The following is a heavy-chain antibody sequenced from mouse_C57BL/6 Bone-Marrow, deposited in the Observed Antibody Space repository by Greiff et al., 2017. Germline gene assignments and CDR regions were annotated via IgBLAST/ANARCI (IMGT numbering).Heavy chain of an antibody. V-gene: IGHV1-52*01. CDR1: GYTFTSYW. D-gene: IGHD1-1*01. Sequence: QVQLQQPGAELVRPGSSVKLSCKASGYTFTSYWLHWVKQRPIQGLEWIGNIDPSDSDTHYNQKFKDKATLTAEKSSSTAYMQLISLTYADSAFYYCARSYYGSSYGYWGQGTTLTVSS. CDR3: ARSYYGSSYGY. CDR2: IDPSDSDT. J-gene: IGHJ2*01.